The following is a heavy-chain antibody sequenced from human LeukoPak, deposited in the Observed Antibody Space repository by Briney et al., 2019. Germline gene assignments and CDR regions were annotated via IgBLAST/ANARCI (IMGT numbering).Heavy chain of an antibody. CDR2: IRYDGSNK. V-gene: IGHV3-30*02. D-gene: IGHD2-2*01. Sequence: PGGSLRLSCAASGVTFSSYGMHWVRQAPGKGLEWVAFIRYDGSNKYYADSVKGRFTISRDNSKNTLYLQMNSLRAEDTAVYYCAKDQDIVVVPAASGLDYWGQGTLVTVSS. CDR3: AKDQDIVVVPAASGLDY. J-gene: IGHJ4*02. CDR1: GVTFSSYG.